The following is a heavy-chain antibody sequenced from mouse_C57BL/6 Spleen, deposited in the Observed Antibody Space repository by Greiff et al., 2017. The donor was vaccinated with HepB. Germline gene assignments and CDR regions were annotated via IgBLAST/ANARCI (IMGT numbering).Heavy chain of an antibody. D-gene: IGHD2-3*01. V-gene: IGHV1-64*01. J-gene: IGHJ2*01. CDR1: GYTFTSYW. CDR3: ARDYDGYYVPFDY. Sequence: QVQLQQPGAELVKPGASVKLSCKASGYTFTSYWMHWVKQRPGQGLEWIGMIHPISGSTNYNEKFKSKATLTVDKSSSTAYMQLSSLTSEDSAVYYCARDYDGYYVPFDYWGQGTTLTVSS. CDR2: IHPISGST.